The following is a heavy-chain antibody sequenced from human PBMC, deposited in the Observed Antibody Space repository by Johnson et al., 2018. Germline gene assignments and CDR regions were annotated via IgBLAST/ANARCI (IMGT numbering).Heavy chain of an antibody. V-gene: IGHV1-69*12. CDR1: AGTSSRYA. CDR3: ARGGYNWNDGYDMNYYYYGMDV. CDR2: IVPTFGVA. J-gene: IGHJ6*02. Sequence: VQLVQSGAEVKRPGSSVKVSCKASAGTSSRYAISWVRQAPGQGLEWMGGIVPTFGVANYAQKFHGRVTITADESTRTHYMELRSLRSEDTAVYYCARGGYNWNDGYDMNYYYYGMDVWGQGTTVTVSS. D-gene: IGHD1-20*01.